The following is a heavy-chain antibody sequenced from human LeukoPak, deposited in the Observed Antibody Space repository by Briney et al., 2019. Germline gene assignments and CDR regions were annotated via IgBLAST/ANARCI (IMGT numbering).Heavy chain of an antibody. J-gene: IGHJ4*02. Sequence: GGSLRLSCAASGFTFSNYAMSWVRQGPGKGPEWVSSISGSGGGTYFADSVKGRFTISRDNANNTLFLQMNSLGVEDTAVYSCAKGEGNPFDYWGQGILVTVSS. CDR2: ISGSGGGT. CDR3: AKGEGNPFDY. CDR1: GFTFSNYA. D-gene: IGHD1-26*01. V-gene: IGHV3-23*01.